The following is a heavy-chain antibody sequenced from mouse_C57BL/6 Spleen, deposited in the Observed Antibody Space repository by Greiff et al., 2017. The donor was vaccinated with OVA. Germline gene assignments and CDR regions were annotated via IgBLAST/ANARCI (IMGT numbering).Heavy chain of an antibody. Sequence: QVQLQQPGAELVKPGASVKMSCTASGYTFTSYWITWVKQRPGQGLEWIGDIYPGSGSTNYNAQFKSKATLSVDTSSSTAYLQLSSLTSEDSTDYYGTRRHSAGWLLYAMDYWGQGTSVTVSS. CDR2: IYPGSGST. D-gene: IGHD2-3*01. CDR3: TRRHSAGWLLYAMDY. V-gene: IGHV1-55*01. J-gene: IGHJ4*01. CDR1: GYTFTSYW.